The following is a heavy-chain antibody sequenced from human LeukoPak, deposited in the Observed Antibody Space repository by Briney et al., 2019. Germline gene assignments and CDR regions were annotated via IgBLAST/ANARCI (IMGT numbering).Heavy chain of an antibody. CDR3: AKDRVFGILIGGGFDY. CDR1: GFSFSTYA. CDR2: VSGSGGST. V-gene: IGHV3-23*01. Sequence: PGGSLRLSCAASGFSFSTYAMNWVRQAPGKGLEWVSGVSGSGGSTKYADSVKGRFTISRDNSKNTLYLLISSLRVEDMAVYYCAKDRVFGILIGGGFDYWGQGTQLIVSS. J-gene: IGHJ4*02. D-gene: IGHD3-3*01.